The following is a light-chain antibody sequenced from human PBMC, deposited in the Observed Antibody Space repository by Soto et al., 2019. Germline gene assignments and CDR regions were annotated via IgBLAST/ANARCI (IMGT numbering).Light chain of an antibody. Sequence: QSVLTQPASVSGSPGQSITISCAGGIGDIGSYNYVSWYQQHPGKAPKLLIYDVSYRPSGISDRFSGSKSGNTASLTISWLHPEDEADYYCSSYGASSTLFGGGTKVTVL. CDR3: SSYGASSTL. CDR1: IGDIGSYNY. J-gene: IGLJ3*02. CDR2: DVS. V-gene: IGLV2-14*03.